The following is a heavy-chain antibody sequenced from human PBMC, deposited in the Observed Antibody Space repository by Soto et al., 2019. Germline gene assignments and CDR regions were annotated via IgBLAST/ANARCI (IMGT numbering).Heavy chain of an antibody. Sequence: GASVKVSCKASGGTFSSYAISWVRQAPGQGLEWMGWINPNSGGTNYAQKFQGWVTMTRDTSISTAYMELSRLRSDDTAVYYCATGDRFESFDYWGQGTLVTVSS. CDR1: GGTFSSYA. J-gene: IGHJ4*02. CDR3: ATGDRFESFDY. V-gene: IGHV1-2*04. CDR2: INPNSGGT. D-gene: IGHD3-10*01.